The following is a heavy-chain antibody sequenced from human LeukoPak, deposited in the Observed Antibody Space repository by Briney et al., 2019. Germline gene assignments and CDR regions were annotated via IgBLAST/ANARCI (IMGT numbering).Heavy chain of an antibody. Sequence: SETLSLTCTVSGGSLSSGGYYWSWIRQHPGKGLEWIGYIYYSGSTYYNPSLKSRVTISVDTSKNQFSLKLSSVTAADTAVYYCASEKGASSGWPYYYYYYGMDVWGQGTTVTVSS. CDR1: GGSLSSGGYY. D-gene: IGHD6-19*01. CDR3: ASEKGASSGWPYYYYYYGMDV. V-gene: IGHV4-31*03. J-gene: IGHJ6*02. CDR2: IYYSGST.